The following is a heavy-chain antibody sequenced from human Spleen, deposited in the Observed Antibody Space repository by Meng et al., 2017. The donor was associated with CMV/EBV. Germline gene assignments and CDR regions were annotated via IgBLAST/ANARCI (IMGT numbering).Heavy chain of an antibody. D-gene: IGHD3-22*01. J-gene: IGHJ3*02. V-gene: IGHV1-18*01. CDR2: ISTYNGNT. CDR3: ARDYYKSSDYWFDTFYI. Sequence: ASVKVSCKASGYTFFTYGISWVRQAPGQGLEWMGWISTYNGNTNYAQKFQGRVTMTTDTSTSTAYMELRSLNSDDTAVYYCARDYYKSSDYWFDTFYIWGQGTMVTVSS. CDR1: GYTFFTYG.